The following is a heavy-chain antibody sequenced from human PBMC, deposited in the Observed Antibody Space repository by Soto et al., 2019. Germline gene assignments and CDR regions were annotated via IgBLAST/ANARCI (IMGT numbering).Heavy chain of an antibody. CDR3: ARGYSSSFLYYYYGMDV. D-gene: IGHD6-6*01. CDR2: INHSGST. Sequence: PSETLSLTCAVYGGSFSGYYWSWIRQPPGKGLEWIGEINHSGSTNYNPSLKSRVTISVDTSKNQFSLKLSSVTAADTAVYYCARGYSSSFLYYYYGMDVWGQGTTVTVSS. CDR1: GGSFSGYY. J-gene: IGHJ6*02. V-gene: IGHV4-34*01.